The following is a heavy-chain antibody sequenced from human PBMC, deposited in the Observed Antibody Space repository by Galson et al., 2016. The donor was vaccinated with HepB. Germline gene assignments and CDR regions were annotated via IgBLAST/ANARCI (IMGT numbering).Heavy chain of an antibody. CDR3: ARVNSFGYYFYYAMDV. CDR2: INPSGGRT. CDR1: GYTFTTYY. Sequence: SGYTFTTYYMHWVRQAPGQGLEWMGVINPSGGRTSYAQKFQGRVTMTRDTSTSTVYMELSSLRSEDTAVYYCARVNSFGYYFYYAMDVWGQGTAVTVSS. J-gene: IGHJ6*02. V-gene: IGHV1-46*01. D-gene: IGHD5-18*01.